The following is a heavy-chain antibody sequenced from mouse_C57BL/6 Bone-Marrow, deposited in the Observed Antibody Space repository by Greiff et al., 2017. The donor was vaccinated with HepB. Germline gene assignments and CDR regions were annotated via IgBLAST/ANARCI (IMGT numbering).Heavy chain of an antibody. Sequence: EAKLVESGGGLAKPGGSLKLSCAASGFTFRSYAMSSVRQTPEKRLEWVATISDGGSYTYYPDNVKGRFTISRDNAKNNLYLQMSHLKSEDTAMYYCARDDGYLAYWGQGTLVTVSA. CDR3: ARDDGYLAY. J-gene: IGHJ3*01. CDR1: GFTFRSYA. CDR2: ISDGGSYT. D-gene: IGHD2-3*01. V-gene: IGHV5-4*01.